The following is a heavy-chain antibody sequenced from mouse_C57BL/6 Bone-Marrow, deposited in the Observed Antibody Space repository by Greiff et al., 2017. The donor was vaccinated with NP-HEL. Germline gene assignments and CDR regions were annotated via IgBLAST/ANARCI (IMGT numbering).Heavy chain of an antibody. D-gene: IGHD4-1*02. CDR3: ARVNWAAWFAY. Sequence: EVKLMESEGGLVQPGSSMKLSCTASGFTFSDYYMAWVRQVPEKGLEWVANINYDGSSTYYLDSLKSRFIISRDNAKNILYLQMSSLKSEDTATYYCARVNWAAWFAYWGQGTLVTVSA. V-gene: IGHV5-16*01. CDR2: INYDGSST. CDR1: GFTFSDYY. J-gene: IGHJ3*01.